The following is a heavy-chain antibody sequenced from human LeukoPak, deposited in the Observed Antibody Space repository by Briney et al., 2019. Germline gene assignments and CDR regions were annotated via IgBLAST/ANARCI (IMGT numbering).Heavy chain of an antibody. CDR3: ARDPYNGYYGDDYYYYMDV. J-gene: IGHJ6*03. CDR1: GSTFSSYN. CDR2: ITRDTIYT. D-gene: IGHD4-17*01. V-gene: IGHV3-21*01. Sequence: GGSLRLSCAASGSTFSSYNMNWVRQTPGKGLEWVSSITRDTIYTFYADSVKGRFTISRDNAKNSLSLQMNSLRAEDTAVYYCARDPYNGYYGDDYYYYMDVWGKGTTVTISS.